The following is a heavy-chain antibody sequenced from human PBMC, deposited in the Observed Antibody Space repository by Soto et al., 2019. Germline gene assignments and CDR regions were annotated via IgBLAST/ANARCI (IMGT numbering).Heavy chain of an antibody. CDR3: ARDEGAALGFQY. CDR2: RNPDGGTT. J-gene: IGHJ4*02. D-gene: IGHD6-25*01. Sequence: QVQLVQSGAEVKEPGASVTVSCKASGYTFTDSYIHWVRQAPGQGLEWMGVRNPDGGTTKYIKKFQGRVALTRDMSTTTVHMVLSALRSDDTATYYCARDEGAALGFQYWGQGTPVNVFS. CDR1: GYTFTDSY. V-gene: IGHV1-46*01.